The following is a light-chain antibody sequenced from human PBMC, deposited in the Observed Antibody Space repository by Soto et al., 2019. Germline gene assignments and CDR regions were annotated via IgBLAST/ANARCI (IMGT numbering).Light chain of an antibody. CDR3: QQYYSSSWT. Sequence: DIVMTQSPASLAMSLGERTTINCKSSQSVLHSSSNQNFLAWYQQKRGQPPKLLIYWASTRESGVPDRFSGSGSGTDFTLTIISLQAEDVAVCYCQQYYSSSWTFGPGTRVEI. CDR2: WAS. J-gene: IGKJ1*01. CDR1: QSVLHSSSNQNF. V-gene: IGKV4-1*01.